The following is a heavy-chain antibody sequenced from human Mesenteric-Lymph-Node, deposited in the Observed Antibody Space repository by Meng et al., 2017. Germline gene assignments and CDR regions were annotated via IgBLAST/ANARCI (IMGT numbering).Heavy chain of an antibody. V-gene: IGHV3-21*01. J-gene: IGHJ3*01. D-gene: IGHD2/OR15-2a*01. Sequence: GESLKISCAASGFTLSGYSMNWVRQAPGKGLEWVSSISGSSTYINYADSVKGRFTISRDNAKKSLYLEMNSLRAEDTALYYCARDLQYGPPFDLWGQGKMVT. CDR3: ARDLQYGPPFDL. CDR2: ISGSSTYI. CDR1: GFTLSGYS.